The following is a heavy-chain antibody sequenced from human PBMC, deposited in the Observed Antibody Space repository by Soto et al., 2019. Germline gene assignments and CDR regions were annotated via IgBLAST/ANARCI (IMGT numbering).Heavy chain of an antibody. J-gene: IGHJ6*02. D-gene: IGHD3-16*01. CDR2: TYYRSKWIH. CDR1: GDSVSISSAG. V-gene: IGHV6-1*01. Sequence: SQTLSLTCDISGDSVSISSAGWNLIRQSPSRGLEWLGRTYYRSKWIHEYTVSMESRITINPDTSKNQFSLHIYSVTPEDTAVYYCAGVVWFRGMDVWGQGTPVTVS. CDR3: AGVVWFRGMDV.